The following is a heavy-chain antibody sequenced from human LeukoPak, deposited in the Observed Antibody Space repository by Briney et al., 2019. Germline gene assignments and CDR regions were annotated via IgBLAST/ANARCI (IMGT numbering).Heavy chain of an antibody. Sequence: ASVKVSCKASGYSFTSYGITWVRQAPGQGLEWMGWISGDNGNTNYAQKLQDRVTMTTDTSTSTAYMELRSLRSDDTAVYYCALWFGEVYWGFDPRGQGTLVTVSS. V-gene: IGHV1-18*01. CDR3: ALWFGEVYWGFDP. D-gene: IGHD3-10*01. J-gene: IGHJ5*02. CDR2: ISGDNGNT. CDR1: GYSFTSYG.